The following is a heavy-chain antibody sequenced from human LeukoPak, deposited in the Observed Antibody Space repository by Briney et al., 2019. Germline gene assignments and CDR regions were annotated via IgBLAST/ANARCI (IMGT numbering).Heavy chain of an antibody. CDR2: MNPNSGNT. Sequence: GASVKVSCKASGYTFTSYDINWVRQATGLGLEWMGWMNPNSGNTGYAQKFQGRVTMTRNTSISTAYMELSSLRSEDTAVYYCARDKYSSSWYENFDYWGQGTLVTVSS. CDR3: ARDKYSSSWYENFDY. V-gene: IGHV1-8*01. J-gene: IGHJ4*02. CDR1: GYTFTSYD. D-gene: IGHD6-13*01.